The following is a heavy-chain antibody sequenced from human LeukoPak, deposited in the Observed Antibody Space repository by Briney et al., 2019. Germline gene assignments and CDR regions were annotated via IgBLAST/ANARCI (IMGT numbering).Heavy chain of an antibody. V-gene: IGHV1-46*01. CDR2: INPSGGST. J-gene: IGHJ3*02. CDR3: ARDSHCSGGSCYTKYDAFDI. CDR1: GYTFTSYY. D-gene: IGHD2-15*01. Sequence: ASVKVSCKASGYTFTSYYMHWVRQAPGQGLEWMGIINPSGGSTSYAQKFQGRVTMTRDTSTSTVYMELSSLRSEDTAVYYCARDSHCSGGSCYTKYDAFDIWGQGTMVTVSS.